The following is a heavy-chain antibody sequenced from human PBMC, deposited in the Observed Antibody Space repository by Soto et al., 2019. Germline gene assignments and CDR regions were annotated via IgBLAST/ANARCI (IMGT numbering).Heavy chain of an antibody. CDR1: GGTFSSYA. V-gene: IGHV1-69*05. D-gene: IGHD3-9*01. J-gene: IGHJ3*02. CDR2: INPIFGTT. CDR3: ARDYDILTGYPSAHAFDI. Sequence: GASVKVSCTASGGTFSSYAISWVRQAPGQGLEWMGGINPIFGTTNYAQKFQGRVTMTRDASTSTVYMELSSLRSEDTAVYYCARDYDILTGYPSAHAFDIWGQGTMVTVSS.